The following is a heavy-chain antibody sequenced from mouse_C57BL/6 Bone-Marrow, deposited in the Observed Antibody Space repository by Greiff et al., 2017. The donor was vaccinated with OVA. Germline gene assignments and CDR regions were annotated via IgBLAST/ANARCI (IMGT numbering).Heavy chain of an antibody. CDR2: ISSGGSYT. CDR3: VRPFTTVVYGFAY. V-gene: IGHV5-6*01. J-gene: IGHJ3*01. D-gene: IGHD1-1*01. Sequence: EVKLMESGGDLVKPGGSLKLSCAASGFTFSSYGMSWVRQTPDKRLEWVATISSGGSYTYYPDSVKGRFTISRDNAKNTLYLQMSSLKSEDTAMYDCVRPFTTVVYGFAYWGQGTLVTVSA. CDR1: GFTFSSYG.